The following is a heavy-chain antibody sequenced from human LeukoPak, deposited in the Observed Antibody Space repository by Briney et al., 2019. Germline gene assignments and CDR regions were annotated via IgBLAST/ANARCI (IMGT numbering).Heavy chain of an antibody. CDR2: INSGGGST. J-gene: IGHJ4*02. D-gene: IGHD1-20*01. V-gene: IGHV3-23*01. CDR1: GFTFSNHA. CDR3: AKDLSYNYNYFDS. Sequence: GGSLRLSCAVSGFTFSNHALNWVRQAPGKGLEWVSGINSGGGSTYYTDSVKGRFTISRDNSKNTLYLQMNSLRADDTAVYYCAKDLSYNYNYFDSWGQGTLVTVSS.